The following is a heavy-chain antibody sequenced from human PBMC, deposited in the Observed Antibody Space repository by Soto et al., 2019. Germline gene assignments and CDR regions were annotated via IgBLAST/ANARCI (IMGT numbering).Heavy chain of an antibody. CDR3: ARDSPPVDY. V-gene: IGHV1-18*01. CDR2: NSAYNGNT. Sequence: QVQLVQSGAEVKKPGASVKVSCKASGYTFSSYGISWVRQAPGQGLEWKGWNSAYNGNTKYAQKIQGRVPMTTDTSTRTAYMELRSLRSDDTAVYYCARDSPPVDYWGQGTLVTVSS. J-gene: IGHJ4*02. CDR1: GYTFSSYG.